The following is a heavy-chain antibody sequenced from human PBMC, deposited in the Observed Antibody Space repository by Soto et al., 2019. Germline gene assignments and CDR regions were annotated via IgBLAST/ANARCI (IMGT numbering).Heavy chain of an antibody. Sequence: ASVKVSCKASGYTFTSYGISWVRQAPGQGLEWMGWISAYNGNTNHAQKLQGRVTMTTDTSTSTAYMELRSLRSDDTAVYYCARVAVVPAAMPYYYYMDVWGKGTTVTVSS. V-gene: IGHV1-18*01. CDR2: ISAYNGNT. CDR3: ARVAVVPAAMPYYYYMDV. J-gene: IGHJ6*03. D-gene: IGHD2-2*01. CDR1: GYTFTSYG.